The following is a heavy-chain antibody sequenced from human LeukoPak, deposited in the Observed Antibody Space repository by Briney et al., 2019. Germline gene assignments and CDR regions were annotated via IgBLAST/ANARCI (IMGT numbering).Heavy chain of an antibody. J-gene: IGHJ3*02. CDR2: IFYSGST. CDR1: GGSISSSSYY. CDR3: ARRYHPIAAAGPRDAFDI. D-gene: IGHD6-13*01. Sequence: SETLSLTCTVSGGSISSSSYYWGWIRQPPGKGLEWIGSIFYSGSTYYNPSLKSRVTISVDTSKNQFSLKLSSVTAADTAVYYCARRYHPIAAAGPRDAFDIWGQGTMVTVSS. V-gene: IGHV4-39*07.